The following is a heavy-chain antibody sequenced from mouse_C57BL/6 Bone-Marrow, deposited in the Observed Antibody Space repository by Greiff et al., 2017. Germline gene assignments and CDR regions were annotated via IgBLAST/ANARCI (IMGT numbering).Heavy chain of an antibody. CDR3: ARWEYYGGSDGAMDD. D-gene: IGHD1-1*01. CDR2: IHPNSGST. V-gene: IGHV1-64*01. J-gene: IGHJ4*01. CDR1: GYTFTSYW. Sequence: VQLQQSGAELVKPGASVKLSCKASGYTFTSYWMHWVKQRPGQGLEWIGMIHPNSGSTNYNEKFKSKATLTVDKSSSTAYMQLSSLTSEDSAVYYCARWEYYGGSDGAMDDWGQGTSVTVSS.